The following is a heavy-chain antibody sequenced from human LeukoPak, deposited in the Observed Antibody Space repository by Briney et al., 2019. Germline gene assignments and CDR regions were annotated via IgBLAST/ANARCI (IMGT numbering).Heavy chain of an antibody. CDR2: IYNDGKT. J-gene: IGHJ4*02. CDR3: ARDGTGVDY. D-gene: IGHD7-27*01. CDR1: GFTVSSNY. V-gene: IGHV3-53*01. Sequence: GGSLRLSCAASGFTVSSNYMSWVRQAPGKGLEWVSLIYNDGKTHYTDSVKGRFTISRDNAKNTLYLQMNSLRAEDTAVYYCARDGTGVDYWGQGTLVTVSS.